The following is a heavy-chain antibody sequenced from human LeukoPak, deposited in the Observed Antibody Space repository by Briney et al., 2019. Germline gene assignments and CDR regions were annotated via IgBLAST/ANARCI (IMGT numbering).Heavy chain of an antibody. J-gene: IGHJ5*02. D-gene: IGHD3-3*01. CDR3: ARLRADTYYDFWSGYPENWFDP. CDR1: GGSISSYY. CDR2: IYTSGST. Sequence: PSETLSLTCTVSGGSISSYYWSWIRQPAGKGLEWIGRIYTSGSTNYNPSLKSRVTISVDTSKHQFSLELSSVTAADTAVYYCARLRADTYYDFWSGYPENWFDPWGQGTLVTVSS. V-gene: IGHV4-4*07.